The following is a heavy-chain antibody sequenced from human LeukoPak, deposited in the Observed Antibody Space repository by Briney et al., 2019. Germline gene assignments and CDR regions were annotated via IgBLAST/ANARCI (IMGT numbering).Heavy chain of an antibody. D-gene: IGHD3-3*01. CDR3: AREGRTKSGIDY. Sequence: TLSLTCTVSGGSISSGGYYWSWIRQHPGKGLEWIGYIYYSGSTYYNPSLKSRVTISVDTSKNQFSLKLSSVTAADTAVYYCAREGRTKSGIDYWGQGTLVTVSS. CDR2: IYYSGST. V-gene: IGHV4-31*03. J-gene: IGHJ4*02. CDR1: GGSISSGGYY.